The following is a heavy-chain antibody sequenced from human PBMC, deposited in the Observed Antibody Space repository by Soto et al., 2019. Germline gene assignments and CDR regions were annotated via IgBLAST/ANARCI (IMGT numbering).Heavy chain of an antibody. CDR3: ARRKERSGPHYFDY. CDR1: GYTFTTYD. CDR2: MNPYTGNT. D-gene: IGHD6-25*01. Sequence: QVQLVQSGAEVKEPGASVKVSCKASGYTFTTYDIYWMRQATGQGLEWMGWMNPYTGNTGYAQKLQGRVTVTRNTSTSTVYMEMSCLRLDDTAVYYCARRKERSGPHYFDYWGQGSQVTVSS. V-gene: IGHV1-8*01. J-gene: IGHJ4*02.